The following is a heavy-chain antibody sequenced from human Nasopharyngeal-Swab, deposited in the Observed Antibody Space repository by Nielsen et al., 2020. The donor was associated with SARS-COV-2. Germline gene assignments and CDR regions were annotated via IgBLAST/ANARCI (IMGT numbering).Heavy chain of an antibody. Sequence: GESLKISCAASGLGFSNYEMNWVRQAPGKGLEWISYISTTTATIYYADSVKGRFTISRDNAKNSLYLRMNSLRAEDTAVYYCAREVPYSGHDDAFDIWGQGTMVTVSA. V-gene: IGHV3-48*03. CDR3: AREVPYSGHDDAFDI. J-gene: IGHJ3*02. CDR1: GLGFSNYE. CDR2: ISTTTATI. D-gene: IGHD5-12*01.